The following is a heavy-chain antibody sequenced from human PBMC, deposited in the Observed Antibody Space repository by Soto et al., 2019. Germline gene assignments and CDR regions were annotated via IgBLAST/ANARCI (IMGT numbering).Heavy chain of an antibody. D-gene: IGHD3-10*01. Sequence: SETLSLTCAVYGGSFSGYYWSWIRQPPGKGLEWIGEINHSGSTNYNPSLKSRVTISVDTSKNQFSLKLSSVTAADTAVYYCASGHTYYYGSGRYQSRGQGTLVTVSS. J-gene: IGHJ4*02. V-gene: IGHV4-34*01. CDR3: ASGHTYYYGSGRYQS. CDR2: INHSGST. CDR1: GGSFSGYY.